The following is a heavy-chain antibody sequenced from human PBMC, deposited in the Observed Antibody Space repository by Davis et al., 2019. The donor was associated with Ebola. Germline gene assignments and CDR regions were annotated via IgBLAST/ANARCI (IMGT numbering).Heavy chain of an antibody. J-gene: IGHJ4*02. V-gene: IGHV4-59*01. D-gene: IGHD6-19*01. CDR1: GGSISGYY. Sequence: MPSETLSLTCTVSGGSISGYYWSWIRQPPGKGLEWIGYIYYSGSTNYNPSLKSRVTISADTSKNQFSLKLSSVTAADTAVYYCARGWDSSGWKDWGQGTLVTVSS. CDR3: ARGWDSSGWKD. CDR2: IYYSGST.